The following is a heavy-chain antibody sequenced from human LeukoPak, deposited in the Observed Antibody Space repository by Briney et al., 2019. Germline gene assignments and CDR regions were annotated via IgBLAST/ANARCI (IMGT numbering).Heavy chain of an antibody. CDR3: ARLRYDFWSGYYGPFDY. CDR2: INHSGST. V-gene: IGHV4-34*01. CDR1: GGSFSGYY. J-gene: IGHJ4*02. D-gene: IGHD3-3*01. Sequence: SETLSLTCAVYGGSFSGYYWSWIRQPPGKGLEWIGEINHSGSTNYNPSLKSRVTISVDTSKNQFSLKLSSVTATDTAVYYCARLRYDFWSGYYGPFDYWGQGTLVTVSS.